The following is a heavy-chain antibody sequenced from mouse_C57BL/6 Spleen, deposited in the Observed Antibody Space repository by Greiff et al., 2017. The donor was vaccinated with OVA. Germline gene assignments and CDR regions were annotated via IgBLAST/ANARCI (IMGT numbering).Heavy chain of an antibody. J-gene: IGHJ1*03. CDR2: ISDGGSYT. Sequence: EVKLVESGGGLVKPGGSLKLSCAASGFTFSSYAMSWVRQTPEKRLEWVATISDGGSYTYYPDNVKGRFTISRDNAKNNLYLQMSHLKSEDTAMYYCARAITTVVARYFEVWGTGTTVTVSS. V-gene: IGHV5-4*03. D-gene: IGHD1-1*01. CDR1: GFTFSSYA. CDR3: ARAITTVVARYFEV.